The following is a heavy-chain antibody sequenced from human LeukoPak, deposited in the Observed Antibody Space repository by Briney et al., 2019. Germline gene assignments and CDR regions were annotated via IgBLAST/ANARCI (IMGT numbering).Heavy chain of an antibody. CDR1: GGSISSGGYY. J-gene: IGHJ4*02. CDR2: IYYSGST. V-gene: IGHV4-61*08. CDR3: ARGCGSGWYVHYFDH. D-gene: IGHD6-19*01. Sequence: PSQTPSLTCTVSGGSISSGGYYWSWIRQHPGKGLEWNGYIYYSGSTNYNPSLKSRVTISVDTSNNQFSLKLSSVTAADTAVYYCARGCGSGWYVHYFDHWGQGTLVTVSS.